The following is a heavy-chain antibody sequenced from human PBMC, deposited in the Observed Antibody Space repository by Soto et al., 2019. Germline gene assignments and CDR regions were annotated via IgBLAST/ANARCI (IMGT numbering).Heavy chain of an antibody. Sequence: QVQLVQSGAEVKKPGASVKVSCKASGYVFSDNGVSWVRQVPGQGLEWMGWISTYTGKTKYAQKFQDRVTLTTDTSTSIAYMDLGGVRAGDTAVCYWGGEGQFAPNGNQLMDVWGQGTTVTVS. CDR2: ISTYTGKT. D-gene: IGHD1-1*01. J-gene: IGHJ6*02. CDR1: GYVFSDNG. V-gene: IGHV1-18*04. CDR3: GGEGQFAPNGNQLMDV.